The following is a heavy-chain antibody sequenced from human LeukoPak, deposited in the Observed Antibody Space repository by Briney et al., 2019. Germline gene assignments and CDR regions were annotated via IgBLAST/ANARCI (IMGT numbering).Heavy chain of an antibody. V-gene: IGHV3-21*01. CDR1: GFSIKSYS. CDR3: ARLRDTVTSASAF. J-gene: IGHJ4*02. Sequence: GGSLRLSCAVSGFSIKSYSMTWVRQAPGKGLEWVATISSSGGSIYYADSVKGRFTISRDTAQNSLFLQLNSLRVEDTAVYHCARLRDTVTSASAFWAQGTLVTVSS. CDR2: ISSSGGSI. D-gene: IGHD4-17*01.